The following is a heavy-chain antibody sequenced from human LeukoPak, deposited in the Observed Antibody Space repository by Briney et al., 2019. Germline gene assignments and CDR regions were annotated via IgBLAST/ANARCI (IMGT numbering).Heavy chain of an antibody. CDR1: GGSISSYY. J-gene: IGHJ5*02. Sequence: SETLSLTCTVSGGSISSYYWSWIRQPPGKGLDWIGYIYYSESTNYNPSLKSRVTISVDTSKNQFSLKLSSVTAADTAVYYCARDSSSWERGGFDPWGQGTLVTVSS. CDR2: IYYSEST. CDR3: ARDSSSWERGGFDP. D-gene: IGHD6-13*01. V-gene: IGHV4-59*01.